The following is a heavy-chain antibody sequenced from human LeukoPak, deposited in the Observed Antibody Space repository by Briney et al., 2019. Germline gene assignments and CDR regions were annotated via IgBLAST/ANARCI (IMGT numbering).Heavy chain of an antibody. D-gene: IGHD3-10*01. CDR3: ARDLRITMVRGVMVYFDL. V-gene: IGHV4-30-2*01. J-gene: IGHJ2*01. CDR1: GGSISSGGYY. Sequence: ASQTLSLTCTVSGGSISSGGYYWSWIRQPPGKGLEWIGCIYHSGSTYYNPSLKSRVTISVDRSKNQFSLKLSSVTAADTAVHYCARDLRITMVRGVMVYFDLWGRGTLVTVSS. CDR2: IYHSGST.